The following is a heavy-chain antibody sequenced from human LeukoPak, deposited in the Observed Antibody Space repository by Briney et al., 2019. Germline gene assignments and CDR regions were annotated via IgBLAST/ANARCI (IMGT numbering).Heavy chain of an antibody. CDR1: GGSISSSAYY. Sequence: SETLSLTCTVSGGSISSSAYYWAWIRQPPGKGLEWIGSIDYTGSTYYNPSLKSRVTISADTSKNQFSLRVNSVTAADAAVFYCARDKIAVPGPDFDYWGQGTLVTVSS. CDR2: IDYTGST. V-gene: IGHV4-39*02. D-gene: IGHD6-19*01. J-gene: IGHJ4*02. CDR3: ARDKIAVPGPDFDY.